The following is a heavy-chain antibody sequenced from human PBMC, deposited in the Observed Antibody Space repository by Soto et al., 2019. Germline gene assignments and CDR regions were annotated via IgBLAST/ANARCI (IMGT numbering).Heavy chain of an antibody. V-gene: IGHV3-21*01. CDR3: TRSQWPPNDY. Sequence: EVQLVESGGGLVKPGGSLRLSCAASGFSFSSYSMNWVRQAPGKGLEWVSTITTSSTYIYYADSVKGRFTISRDNAKNSLYLHMHILRADHTPLHYCTRSQWPPNDYWGQGTLVTVSS. CDR2: ITTSSTYI. CDR1: GFSFSSYS. J-gene: IGHJ4*02. D-gene: IGHD6-19*01.